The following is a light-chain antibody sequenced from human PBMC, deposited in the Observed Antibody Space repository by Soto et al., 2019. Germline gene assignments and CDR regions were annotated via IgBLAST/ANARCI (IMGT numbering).Light chain of an antibody. V-gene: IGKV1-6*01. CDR1: QGIGNA. Sequence: AIQMTQSPSSLSASVGGRVSISCRASQGIGNALGWYQQKPGKPPKVLIYGASNLQSGVPSRFSGSGSGTDFTLTISSLQPEDFATYYCLQDHNYPPTFGQGTKVDIK. CDR2: GAS. CDR3: LQDHNYPPT. J-gene: IGKJ1*01.